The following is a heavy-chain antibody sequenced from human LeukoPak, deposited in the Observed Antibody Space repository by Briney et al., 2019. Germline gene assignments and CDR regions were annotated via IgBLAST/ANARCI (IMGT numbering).Heavy chain of an antibody. J-gene: IGHJ4*02. V-gene: IGHV3-11*06. Sequence: PGGSLRLSCAASGFTFNDYYMSWIRQAPGKGLEWISYISSSGVHTEYADSVKGRFTISRDNARNSLFLQMNRLRAEDTAVYYCARESLAARRSFDYWGRGTLVTVSS. CDR2: ISSSGVHT. CDR3: ARESLAARRSFDY. D-gene: IGHD6-6*01. CDR1: GFTFNDYY.